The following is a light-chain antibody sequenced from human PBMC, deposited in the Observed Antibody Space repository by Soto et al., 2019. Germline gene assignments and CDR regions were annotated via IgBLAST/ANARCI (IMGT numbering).Light chain of an antibody. J-gene: IGLJ1*01. V-gene: IGLV1-40*01. CDR3: QSYDSSLSSYV. CDR1: SSDIGAGHD. Sequence: QSVLTQPPSVSEAPGQRVTISCTGTSSDIGAGHDVHWYQQLPGAAPKLLIYSNAIRPSGVPDRFSGSKSGTSASLAITGLRAEDEADYYCQSYDSSLSSYVFGTGTKGTVL. CDR2: SNA.